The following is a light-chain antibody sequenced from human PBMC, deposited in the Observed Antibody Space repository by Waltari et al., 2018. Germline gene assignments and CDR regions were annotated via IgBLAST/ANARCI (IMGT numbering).Light chain of an antibody. V-gene: IGKV3-15*01. J-gene: IGKJ1*01. CDR2: GAS. CDR3: QQYNNWPPM. Sequence: EIVMTQSPATLSVSPGERATLSCRASQSVSSKLAWYQQKPGQAPRLLIYGASTRATGIPARFSGSGSGTEFTLTISSLQSEDFAVYYCQQYNNWPPMFGQGTKVELK. CDR1: QSVSSK.